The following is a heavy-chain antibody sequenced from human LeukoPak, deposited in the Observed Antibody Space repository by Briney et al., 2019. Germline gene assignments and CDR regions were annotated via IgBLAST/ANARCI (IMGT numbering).Heavy chain of an antibody. J-gene: IGHJ3*02. CDR2: INPNSGGT. CDR1: GYTFTGYY. Sequence: GASVKVSCKASGYTFTGYYMHWVRQAPGQGLEWMGWINPNSGGTNYAQKFQGRVTMTRDTSTSTVYMELSSLRSEDTAVYYCARYSLAYSNHESSRVSLDAFDIWGQGTMVTVSS. CDR3: ARYSLAYSNHESSRVSLDAFDI. V-gene: IGHV1-2*02. D-gene: IGHD4-11*01.